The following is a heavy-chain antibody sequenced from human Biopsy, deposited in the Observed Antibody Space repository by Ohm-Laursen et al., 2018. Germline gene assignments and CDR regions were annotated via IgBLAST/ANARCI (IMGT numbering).Heavy chain of an antibody. CDR3: ARDTPETYDYDNDDNSPFPRRYMDD. J-gene: IGHJ4*02. D-gene: IGHD3-22*01. CDR1: GFHFSDYY. CDR2: IASSGGTT. Sequence: SLRLSCAASGFHFSDYYMSWIRQAPGKGLEWLSYIASSGGTTYYVESVKGRFTISRDNVEESLYLQMNSLRAEDTAVYYCARDTPETYDYDNDDNSPFPRRYMDDWGQGTLVTVSS. V-gene: IGHV3-11*01.